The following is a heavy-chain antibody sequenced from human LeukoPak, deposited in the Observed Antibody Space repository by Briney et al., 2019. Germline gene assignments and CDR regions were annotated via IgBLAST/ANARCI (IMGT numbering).Heavy chain of an antibody. CDR2: ICGSGDST. CDR1: GFTFSTYA. Sequence: GGSLRLSCAASGFTFSTYAMSWVRQAPGKGLEWVSSICGSGDSTYYADSVKGRFIISRDNSKNTLYLQMNSLRAEDTAVYYSAKSTTTSCYGATDVWGQGTTVTVSS. CDR3: AKSTTTSCYGATDV. V-gene: IGHV3-23*01. D-gene: IGHD2-2*01. J-gene: IGHJ6*02.